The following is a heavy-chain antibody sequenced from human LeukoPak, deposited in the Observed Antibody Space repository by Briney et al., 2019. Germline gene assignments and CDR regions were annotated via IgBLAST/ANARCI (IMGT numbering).Heavy chain of an antibody. CDR3: TRVLRGYGGYYFDY. CDR2: IRSKACGGTT. D-gene: IGHD4-23*01. J-gene: IGHJ4*02. V-gene: IGHV3-49*03. CDR1: GFTFRDYG. Sequence: PGGSLRLSCTAAGFTFRDYGMSWFRQAPGKGLEWVSFIRSKACGGTTEYAASVKGRFTISRDDSKSIAYLQMNSLRTEDTAVYYCTRVLRGYGGYYFDYWGKGTLVTVSS.